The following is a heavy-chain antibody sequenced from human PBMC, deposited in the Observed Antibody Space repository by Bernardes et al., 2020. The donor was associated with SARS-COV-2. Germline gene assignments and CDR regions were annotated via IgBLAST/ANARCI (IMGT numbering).Heavy chain of an antibody. V-gene: IGHV3-30*18. J-gene: IGHJ3*02. D-gene: IGHD2-8*01. CDR3: AKARSLFMLYYDDAFDI. Sequence: GGSLRLSCAASGFTFSDYFMSWVRQAPGKGLEWVADISYEGSKSNFADSVKGRFTVSRDSSKNMVFLQMNSLRSEDTAVYYCAKARSLFMLYYDDAFDIWGQGTMVIVSS. CDR1: GFTFSDYF. CDR2: ISYEGSKS.